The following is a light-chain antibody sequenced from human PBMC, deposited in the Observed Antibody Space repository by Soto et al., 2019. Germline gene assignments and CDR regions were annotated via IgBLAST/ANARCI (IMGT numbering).Light chain of an antibody. V-gene: IGKV3-15*01. Sequence: EIVMTQSPATLSVSPGERATLSCRASPSVSSNLAWYQQKPGQAPRLLIYGASTRATGLPARFSGSGSGTEFTLTISSLQCEDFAVYYCQQYNNWTPLTFGGGNKVEIK. CDR2: GAS. J-gene: IGKJ4*01. CDR1: PSVSSN. CDR3: QQYNNWTPLT.